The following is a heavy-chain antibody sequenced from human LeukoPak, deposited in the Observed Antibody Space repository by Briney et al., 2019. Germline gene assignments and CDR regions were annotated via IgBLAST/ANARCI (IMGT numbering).Heavy chain of an antibody. CDR3: ATGITMDRGGPALDAFDI. Sequence: GASVKVSCKASGYTFTGYYMHWVRQAPGQGLEWMGWINPNSGGTNYAQKFQGRVTMTRDTSISTAYMELSRLRSDDTAVYYCATGITMDRGGPALDAFDIWGQGTMVTVSS. J-gene: IGHJ3*02. CDR1: GYTFTGYY. D-gene: IGHD3-10*01. CDR2: INPNSGGT. V-gene: IGHV1-2*02.